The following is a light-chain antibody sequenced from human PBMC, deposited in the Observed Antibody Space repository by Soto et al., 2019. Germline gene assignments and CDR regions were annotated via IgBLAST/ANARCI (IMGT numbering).Light chain of an antibody. CDR3: QQANTFPWT. Sequence: DLQMTQSPSSVSASVGDRVTITCRASQSISNWVAWYQQIPGKAPKLLIYTASNLQSGVPSRFSGSGSGAYFTLTISSLQPEDSAMYYCQQANTFPWTFGQGTKV. CDR2: TAS. V-gene: IGKV1-12*01. CDR1: QSISNW. J-gene: IGKJ1*01.